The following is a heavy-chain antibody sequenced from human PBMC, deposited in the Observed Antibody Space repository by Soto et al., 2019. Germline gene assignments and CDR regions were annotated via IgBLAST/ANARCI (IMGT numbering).Heavy chain of an antibody. CDR3: ARTYYYDSSGYYFRAFDI. Sequence: PSETLRLTCSVSGGTIGTSSSTYYWSWMRQPPGKGLEWIASFFYSGKSFYNPSLKSRVTMSVDTSKNQFSLNLSSVTAADTAVYYCARTYYYDSSGYYFRAFDIWAKGQWSPSPQ. D-gene: IGHD3-22*01. V-gene: IGHV4-39*01. J-gene: IGHJ3*02. CDR1: GGTIGTSSSTYY. CDR2: FFYSGKS.